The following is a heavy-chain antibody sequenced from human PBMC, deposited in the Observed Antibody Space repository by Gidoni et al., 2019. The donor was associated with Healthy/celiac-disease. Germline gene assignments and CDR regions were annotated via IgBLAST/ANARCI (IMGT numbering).Heavy chain of an antibody. CDR2: ISSSSSYI. V-gene: IGHV3-21*01. CDR3: AAEYYDVLNWFDP. D-gene: IGHD3-3*01. J-gene: IGHJ5*02. CDR1: GFTFSSHN. Sequence: EVQLVESGGGLVKPGGSLRLSCAASGFTFSSHNMNWVRQAPGKGLEWVSSISSSSSYIYYADSVKGRFTISRDNAKNSLYLQMNSLRAEDTAVYYCAAEYYDVLNWFDPWGQGTLVTVSS.